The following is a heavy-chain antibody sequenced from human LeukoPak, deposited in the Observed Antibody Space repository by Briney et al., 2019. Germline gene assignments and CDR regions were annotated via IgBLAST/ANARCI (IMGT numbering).Heavy chain of an antibody. V-gene: IGHV3-21*01. CDR3: AREVVVAATHGDAFDI. CDR2: ISSSSSYI. CDR1: GFTFSSYS. D-gene: IGHD2-15*01. J-gene: IGHJ3*02. Sequence: PGGSLRLSCAASGFTFSSYSMNWVRQAPGKGLEWVSSISSSSSYIYYADSVEGRFTISRDNAKNSLYLQMNSLRAEDTAVYYCAREVVVAATHGDAFDIWGQGTMVTVSS.